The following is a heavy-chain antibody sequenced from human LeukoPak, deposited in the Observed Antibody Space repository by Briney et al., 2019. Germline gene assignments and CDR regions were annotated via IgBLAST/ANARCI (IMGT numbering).Heavy chain of an antibody. J-gene: IGHJ3*02. D-gene: IGHD6-13*01. Sequence: SQTLSLTCTVSGGSISSGDYYWSWIRQPPGKGLEWIGYIYHSGSTYYNPSLKSRVTISVDRSKNQFSLKLSSVTAADTAVYYCASTAAGRAFDIWGQGTMVTVSS. CDR1: GGSISSGDYY. CDR3: ASTAAGRAFDI. V-gene: IGHV4-30-4*01. CDR2: IYHSGST.